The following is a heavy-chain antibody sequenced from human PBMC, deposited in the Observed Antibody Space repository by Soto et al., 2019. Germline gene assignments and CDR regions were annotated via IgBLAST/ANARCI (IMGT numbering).Heavy chain of an antibody. J-gene: IGHJ5*02. V-gene: IGHV4-59*08. Sequence: PLETLSLSCTVSGGSISSDYWSWIRQPPGEGLEWIAYIYYSGSTNYNPSLKSRVTISVDTSKNQFSLKLSPVTAADTALYYCTRHQGYIYGMDPNWFGPWGQRTLVTVSS. CDR3: TRHQGYIYGMDPNWFGP. CDR2: IYYSGST. CDR1: GGSISSDY. D-gene: IGHD5-18*01.